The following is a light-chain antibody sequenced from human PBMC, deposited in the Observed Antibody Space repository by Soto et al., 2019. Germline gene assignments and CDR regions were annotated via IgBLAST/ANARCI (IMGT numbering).Light chain of an antibody. CDR3: SSYAASNNFYFV. J-gene: IGLJ3*02. CDR1: SSVVGGYNY. V-gene: IGLV2-8*01. CDR2: EIT. Sequence: QSALTQPPSSSGSPGQSVTISCTGTSSVVGGYNYVSWYQQYPGRAPKLIIYEITKRPSGVPDRFSGSKSGNTASLTVSGLQAADEADYYCSSYAASNNFYFVFGGGTKLTVL.